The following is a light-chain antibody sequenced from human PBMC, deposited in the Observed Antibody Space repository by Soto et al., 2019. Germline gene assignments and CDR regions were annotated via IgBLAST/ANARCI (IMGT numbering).Light chain of an antibody. CDR3: SSYTSSSTLSTYV. V-gene: IGLV2-14*03. J-gene: IGLJ1*01. CDR2: DVS. Sequence: QSALTQPASVSGSPGQSITISCTGTSSDVGGYNYVSWYQHHPGKAPKLMIYDVSNRPSGVSNRFSGSKSGNTASLIISGLQAEDEADYNCSSYTSSSTLSTYVFGTGTKVTVL. CDR1: SSDVGGYNY.